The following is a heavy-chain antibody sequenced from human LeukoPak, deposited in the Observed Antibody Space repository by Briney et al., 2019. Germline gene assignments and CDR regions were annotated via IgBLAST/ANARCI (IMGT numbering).Heavy chain of an antibody. Sequence: SETLSLTCIVSGGSINNYYWSWIRQPPGKGLEWIGYIYYSGSTNYNPSLKSRVTISVDTSKNHFSLKLSSVTAADTAVYYCARLTDTYYYYYMDVWGKGTTVTISS. CDR3: ARLTDTYYYYYMDV. CDR2: IYYSGST. D-gene: IGHD3-16*01. J-gene: IGHJ6*03. V-gene: IGHV4-59*08. CDR1: GGSINNYY.